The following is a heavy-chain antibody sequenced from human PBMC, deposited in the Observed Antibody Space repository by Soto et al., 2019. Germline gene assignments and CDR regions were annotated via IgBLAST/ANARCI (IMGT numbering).Heavy chain of an antibody. Sequence: QVHLVQSGAEVKKPGASVKVSCNASGYIFITYDIRWLRQDPGQGLEWIGIINPNVGSTNYAQNFRSRVTMARDTSTSTVYMDLSSLRSDDSAVYYCARDLAAADYWGQGTLVTVSS. J-gene: IGHJ4*02. V-gene: IGHV1-46*01. CDR1: GYIFITYD. CDR2: INPNVGST. CDR3: ARDLAAADY. D-gene: IGHD6-13*01.